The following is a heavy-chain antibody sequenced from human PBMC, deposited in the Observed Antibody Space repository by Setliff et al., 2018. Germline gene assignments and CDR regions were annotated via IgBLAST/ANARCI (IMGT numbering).Heavy chain of an antibody. CDR3: VREGVDSRSSTDYRYYMDV. CDR2: TIPMFGTS. V-gene: IGHV1-69*05. J-gene: IGHJ6*03. Sequence: SVKVSCKASGATFSSYGISWVRQAPGQGLEWMGGTIPMFGTSEYAQKFQGRLTIITDESTNTAFMQLSSLRSDDTAVYYCVREGVDSRSSTDYRYYMDVWGKGTTVTVSS. D-gene: IGHD3-22*01. CDR1: GATFSSYG.